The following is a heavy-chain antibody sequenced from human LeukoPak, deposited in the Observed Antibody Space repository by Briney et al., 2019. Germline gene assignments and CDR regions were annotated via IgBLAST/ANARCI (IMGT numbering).Heavy chain of an antibody. Sequence: SVKVSCKASGGTFSSYAISWVRQAPGQGLEWMGRIIPILGIANYAQKFQGRVTITADKSTSTAYMELSSLRSEDTAVYYCARDPKSVATTPFDYWGQGTLVTVSS. CDR1: GGTFSSYA. V-gene: IGHV1-69*04. J-gene: IGHJ4*02. D-gene: IGHD5-12*01. CDR3: ARDPKSVATTPFDY. CDR2: IIPILGIA.